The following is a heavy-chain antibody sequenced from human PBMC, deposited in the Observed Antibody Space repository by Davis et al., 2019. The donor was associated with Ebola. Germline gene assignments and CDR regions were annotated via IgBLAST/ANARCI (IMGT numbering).Heavy chain of an antibody. J-gene: IGHJ6*04. V-gene: IGHV4-59*11. CDR3: ARAYYDILTGQYYYGMDV. Sequence: MPSETLSLTCTVSGASISSPYWSWIRQPPGKALEWIGDIPYSGSANYNASLKSRVTISRDTSKNQFSLKLSSVTAADTAVYYCARAYYDILTGQYYYGMDVWGKGTTVTVSS. D-gene: IGHD3-9*01. CDR2: IPYSGSA. CDR1: GASISSPY.